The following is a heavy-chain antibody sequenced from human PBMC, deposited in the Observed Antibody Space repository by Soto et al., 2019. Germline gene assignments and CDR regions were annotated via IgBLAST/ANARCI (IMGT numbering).Heavy chain of an antibody. CDR2: IYYSGST. V-gene: IGHV4-59*01. J-gene: IGHJ6*02. CDR1: GGSISSYY. Sequence: PSETLSLTCTVPGGSISSYYWIWIRQPPGKGLEWIGYIYYSGSTNYNPSLKSRVTISVDTSRNQFSLKLSSVTAADTAVYYCARAGRGVVITGYYGMDVWGQGTTVTVSS. CDR3: ARAGRGVVITGYYGMDV. D-gene: IGHD3-3*01.